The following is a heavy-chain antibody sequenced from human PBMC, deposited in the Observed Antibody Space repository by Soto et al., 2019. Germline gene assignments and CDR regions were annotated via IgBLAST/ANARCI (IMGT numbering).Heavy chain of an antibody. J-gene: IGHJ4*02. V-gene: IGHV3-53*01. CDR2: IYSGGST. D-gene: IGHD3-9*01. CDR1: GFTVSSNY. CDR3: ARGHPPYFDWFLTCSTFDY. Sequence: GGSLRLSCAASGFTVSSNYMSWVRQAPGKGLEWVSVIYSGGSTYYADSVKGRFTISRHNSKNTLYLQMNSLRAEDTAAYYCARGHPPYFDWFLTCSTFDYWGKGTLVTVSS.